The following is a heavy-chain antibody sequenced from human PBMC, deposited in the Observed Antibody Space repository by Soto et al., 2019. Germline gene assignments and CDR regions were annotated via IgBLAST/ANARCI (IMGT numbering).Heavy chain of an antibody. CDR3: ARSRSFMDSSGYPDY. J-gene: IGHJ4*02. V-gene: IGHV1-2*02. CDR2: INPNSGGT. CDR1: GYTFTGYY. Sequence: QVQLVQSGAEVKKPGASVKVSCKASGYTFTGYYMHWVRQAPGQGLEWMGWINPNSGGTNYAQKFQGRVTMTRDTSISTAYMELSRLTSDDTAVYYCARSRSFMDSSGYPDYWGQGTLVTVSS. D-gene: IGHD3-22*01.